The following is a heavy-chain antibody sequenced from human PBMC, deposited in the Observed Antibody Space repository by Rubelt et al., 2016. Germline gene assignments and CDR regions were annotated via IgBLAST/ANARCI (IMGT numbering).Heavy chain of an antibody. V-gene: IGHV1-18*01. D-gene: IGHD3-10*01. CDR3: ARDPLPVRGVIMTPTH. CDR2: ISAYNGNT. CDR1: GYTFTSYG. Sequence: QVQLVQSGAEVKKPGASVKVSCKASGYTFTSYGISWVRQAPGQGLEWMGWISAYNGNTNYAQKLQGRGTRTTDTSTSTAYMELRSLRSDDTAVYYCARDPLPVRGVIMTPTHGGQGTLVTVSS. J-gene: IGHJ4*02.